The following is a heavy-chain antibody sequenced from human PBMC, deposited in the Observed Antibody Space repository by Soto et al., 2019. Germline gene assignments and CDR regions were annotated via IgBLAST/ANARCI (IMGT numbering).Heavy chain of an antibody. Sequence: GGSLRLSCAASGFTLSNYAMTWVRQAPGKGLEWVSGISGSGGDTYYADSVKGRSTVSRDNSNSTLCLQLNTLRVEDTAVYYCANSVGYSSTWYYFVYWGQGTLVTVSS. J-gene: IGHJ4*02. V-gene: IGHV3-23*01. D-gene: IGHD6-13*01. CDR2: ISGSGGDT. CDR3: ANSVGYSSTWYYFVY. CDR1: GFTLSNYA.